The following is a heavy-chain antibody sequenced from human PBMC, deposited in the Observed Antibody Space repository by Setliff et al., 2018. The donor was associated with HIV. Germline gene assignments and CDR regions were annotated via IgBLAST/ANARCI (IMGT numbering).Heavy chain of an antibody. V-gene: IGHV3-30*03. J-gene: IGHJ4*02. Sequence: GGSLRLSCAASGFTFTAHAMHWARQAPGKGLEWVAVIEYDGRKMYYADSVEGRFTISRDNSRNTVFLQMDSLRVEDTAVYYCARTPRYYDYAWGSYGAPLYYFDYWGQGTLVTVSS. CDR2: IEYDGRKM. CDR1: GFTFTAHA. CDR3: ARTPRYYDYAWGSYGAPLYYFDY. D-gene: IGHD3-16*01.